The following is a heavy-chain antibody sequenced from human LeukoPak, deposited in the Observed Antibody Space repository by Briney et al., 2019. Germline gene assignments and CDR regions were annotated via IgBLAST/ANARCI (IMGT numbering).Heavy chain of an antibody. CDR1: AGSVSSGGNY. D-gene: IGHD2-21*01. CDR3: ARDLGVRGMDV. J-gene: IGHJ6*02. V-gene: IGHV4-31*03. CDR2: LYYTGTT. Sequence: SQTLSLTCTVTAGSVSSGGNYWSWIRQHPGKGLKWIGYLYYTGTTYYNPSLKSRITISVDTSKTQFSLRLSSVSAADTAIYYCARDLGVRGMDVWGQGTTVTVSS.